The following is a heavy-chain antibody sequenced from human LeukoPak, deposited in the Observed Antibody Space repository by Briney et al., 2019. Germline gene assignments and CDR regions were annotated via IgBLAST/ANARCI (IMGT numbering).Heavy chain of an antibody. CDR2: IYHSGST. CDR1: GGSISSSNW. Sequence: PSETLSLTCAVSGGSISSSNWWSWVRQPPGKGREWTGVIYHSGSTNYNPSLKSRVTISVDKSKNQFSLKLNSVTAADTAVYYCASAEVPVLWGTINPTVTAGPVDSWGQGTLVTVSP. V-gene: IGHV4-4*02. CDR3: ASAEVPVLWGTINPTVTAGPVDS. D-gene: IGHD4-17*01. J-gene: IGHJ4*02.